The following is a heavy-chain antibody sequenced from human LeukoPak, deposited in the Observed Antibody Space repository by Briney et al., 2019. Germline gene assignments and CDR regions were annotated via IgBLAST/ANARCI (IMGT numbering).Heavy chain of an antibody. CDR3: AKGGSSSWFDAFDI. D-gene: IGHD6-13*01. V-gene: IGHV3-30*18. J-gene: IGHJ3*02. CDR1: GFTLSSYA. CDR2: IEYDRRNK. Sequence: GGSLRLSCAASGFTLSSYAMSWVRKAPGKGLEWVAVIEYDRRNKYYADSVKGRFTISRDNSKNTLYLQMNSLRAEETAVYYCAKGGSSSWFDAFDIWGQGTMVTVSS.